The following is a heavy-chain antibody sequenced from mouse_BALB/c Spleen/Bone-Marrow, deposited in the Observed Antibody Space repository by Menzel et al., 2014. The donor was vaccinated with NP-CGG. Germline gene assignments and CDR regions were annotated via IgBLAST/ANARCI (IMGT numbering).Heavy chain of an antibody. D-gene: IGHD2-3*01. CDR1: GFDFSSYW. V-gene: IGHV4-1*02. J-gene: IGHJ3*01. Sequence: DVMLVESGGGLVQPGGSLKLSCAASGFDFSSYWMSWVRQAPGKGLEWIGEINPDSNTINYTPSLKDKFIISRDNGKNSLYLQVSKVRSEDTALYYCARLGYYGWFAYWGQGTLVTVSA. CDR3: ARLGYYGWFAY. CDR2: INPDSNTI.